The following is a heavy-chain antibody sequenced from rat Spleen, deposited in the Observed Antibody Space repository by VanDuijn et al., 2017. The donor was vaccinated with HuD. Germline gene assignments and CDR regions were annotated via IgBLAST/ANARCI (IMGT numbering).Heavy chain of an antibody. CDR2: ITKDGGSL. J-gene: IGHJ2*01. D-gene: IGHD1-11*01. CDR3: SRGGATRFDY. CDR1: GFTFSNFG. V-gene: IGHV5S13*01. Sequence: EVQLVESGGGLVQPGRSLKLSCAASGFTFSNFGMAWVRQAPTKGLDWVASITKDGGSLFYRDSVKGRFTVSRDNEQNTLYLQMNSLKSEDTATYYCSRGGATRFDYWGQGVMVTVSS.